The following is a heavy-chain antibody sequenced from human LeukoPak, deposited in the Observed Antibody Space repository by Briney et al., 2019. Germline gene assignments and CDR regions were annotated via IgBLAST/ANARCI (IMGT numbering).Heavy chain of an antibody. CDR1: GYSFTVYY. CDR2: INPNSGGT. J-gene: IGHJ1*01. V-gene: IGHV1-2*02. CDR3: ERGGPTMLVIQH. Sequence: GASVKVSCKASGYSFTVYYMHWVRQAPGQGLEWMGWINPNSGGTNYAQKFQGRVTMTMDTSISTAYMELNRLRSDDTAVYYCERGGPTMLVIQHWGKGNLVTVSS. D-gene: IGHD3-22*01.